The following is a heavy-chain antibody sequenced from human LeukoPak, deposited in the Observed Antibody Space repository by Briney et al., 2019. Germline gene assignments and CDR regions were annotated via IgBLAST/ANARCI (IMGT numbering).Heavy chain of an antibody. D-gene: IGHD1-7*01. Sequence: GGSLRLSCAASGFTFSNAWMSWVRQAPGKGLEWVGRIKSKTDGGTTDYAAPVKGRFTISRDDSKNTLYPQMNSLKTEDTAVYYCTTEDSWNYGFGYWGQGTLVTVSS. CDR2: IKSKTDGGTT. J-gene: IGHJ4*02. V-gene: IGHV3-15*01. CDR3: TTEDSWNYGFGY. CDR1: GFTFSNAW.